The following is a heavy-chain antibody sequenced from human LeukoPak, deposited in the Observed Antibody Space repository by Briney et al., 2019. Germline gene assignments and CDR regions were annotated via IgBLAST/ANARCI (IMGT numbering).Heavy chain of an antibody. CDR2: FSYSRST. CDR1: GGSISSSSYY. V-gene: IGHV4-39*07. Sequence: SETLSLTCTVSGGSISSSSYYWGWLRQPPGKGLEWIGCFSYSRSTYYTPSLKGRFAISVDTSKNQFSLKLSSVTAADTAVYYCARCYYDSSGSRYYYYMDVWGKGTTVTVSS. D-gene: IGHD3-22*01. CDR3: ARCYYDSSGSRYYYYMDV. J-gene: IGHJ6*03.